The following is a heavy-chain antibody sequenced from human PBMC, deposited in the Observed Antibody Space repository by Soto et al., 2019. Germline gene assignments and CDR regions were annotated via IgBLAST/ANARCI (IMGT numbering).Heavy chain of an antibody. Sequence: SETLSLTCAVYGGSFSGYYWSWIRQPPGKGLEWIGEINHSGSTNYNPSLKSRVTISVDTSKNQFSLKLSSVTAADTAVYYCARGRGYSYAVFDYWGQGTLVTVSS. J-gene: IGHJ4*02. D-gene: IGHD5-18*01. CDR1: GGSFSGYY. V-gene: IGHV4-34*01. CDR2: INHSGST. CDR3: ARGRGYSYAVFDY.